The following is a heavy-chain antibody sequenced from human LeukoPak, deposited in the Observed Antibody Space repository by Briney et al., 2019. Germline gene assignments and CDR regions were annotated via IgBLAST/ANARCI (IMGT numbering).Heavy chain of an antibody. CDR1: GYSFTDYY. CDR2: INPNSGGT. Sequence: ASVKVSCKASGYSFTDYYMHWVRQGPGQGLEWMGWINPNSGGTNYAQKFQGRVTMTRDTSISTAYMELSRLRSDDTAVYYCAREVSGWYEGDYWGQGTLVTVSS. J-gene: IGHJ4*02. V-gene: IGHV1-2*02. D-gene: IGHD6-19*01. CDR3: AREVSGWYEGDY.